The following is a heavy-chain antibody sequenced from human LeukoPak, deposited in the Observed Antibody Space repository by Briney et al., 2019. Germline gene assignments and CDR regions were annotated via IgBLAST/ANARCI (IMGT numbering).Heavy chain of an antibody. CDR3: ARRFPFWSGYSSFDY. D-gene: IGHD3-3*01. Sequence: SETLSLTCTVSGGSISISSYYWGWIRQPPGKGLEWIGSIYYSGSTYYNPSLKSRVTISVDTSKNQFSLKLSSVTAADTAVYYCARRFPFWSGYSSFDYWGQGTLVTVSS. CDR2: IYYSGST. V-gene: IGHV4-39*01. CDR1: GGSISISSYY. J-gene: IGHJ4*02.